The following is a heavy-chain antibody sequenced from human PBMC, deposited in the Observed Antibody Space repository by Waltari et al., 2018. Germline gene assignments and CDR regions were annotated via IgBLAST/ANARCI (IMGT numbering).Heavy chain of an antibody. CDR1: GFDFSNFW. CDR3: VRVGEENSNSQYRWFDA. Sequence: DVQLVESGGGLVQPGGSLRLSCVVSGFDFSNFWMIWARQAPGKGREGVANIKKDGSEIHYVDSVKGRFTISRDNAKKSVYLQMNSLRVEDTAVYFCVRVGEENSNSQYRWFDAWGQGSLVTVSS. CDR2: IKKDGSEI. D-gene: IGHD3-16*02. V-gene: IGHV3-7*01. J-gene: IGHJ5*02.